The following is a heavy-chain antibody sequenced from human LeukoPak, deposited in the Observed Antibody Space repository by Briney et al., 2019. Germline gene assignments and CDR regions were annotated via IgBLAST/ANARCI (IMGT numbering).Heavy chain of an antibody. CDR1: GFTFSSFA. D-gene: IGHD7-27*01. CDR2: ISGSGGST. J-gene: IGHJ4*02. V-gene: IGHV3-23*01. CDR3: AKDLGY. Sequence: GGSPGFCCAAAGFTFSSFAMSWGGDGPVKGLEWVSAISGSGGSTYYADSVKGRFTISRDNSKNTLYLQMNSLRAEDTAVYYCAKDLGYWGQGTLVTVSS.